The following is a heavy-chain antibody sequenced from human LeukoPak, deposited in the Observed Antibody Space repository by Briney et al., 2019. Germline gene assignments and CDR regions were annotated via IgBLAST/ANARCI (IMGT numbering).Heavy chain of an antibody. Sequence: GGSLRLSCAVSGFTFTDYWMNWVRQAPGKGLEWLASIRQEGSEKTYVDSVKGRFTISRDNTKNSLSLQVNSLRVEDTAVYYCARFSDQIAIFGVVNYFLGDWGQGILVTVSS. V-gene: IGHV3-7*03. J-gene: IGHJ4*02. CDR1: GFTFTDYW. CDR3: ARFSDQIAIFGVVNYFLGD. CDR2: IRQEGSEK. D-gene: IGHD3-3*01.